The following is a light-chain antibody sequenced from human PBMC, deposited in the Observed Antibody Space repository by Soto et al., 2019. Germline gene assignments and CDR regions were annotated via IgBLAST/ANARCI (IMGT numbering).Light chain of an antibody. CDR3: AAWDDSLNGPV. CDR2: TNY. Sequence: QSVLTQPPSASGTPGQRVAISCSGSSSNVGSNPVNWYQQLPGTAPKLLIYTNYQRPSGVPDRFSGSKSGTSASLAISGLQSEDEADYYCAAWDDSLNGPVFGGGTKLTVL. J-gene: IGLJ3*02. V-gene: IGLV1-44*01. CDR1: SSNVGSNP.